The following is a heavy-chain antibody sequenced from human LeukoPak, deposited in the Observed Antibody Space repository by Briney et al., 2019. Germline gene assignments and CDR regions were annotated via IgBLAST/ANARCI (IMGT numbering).Heavy chain of an antibody. CDR3: ARASGGRGVCCDFDY. CDR2: IREDGNEK. J-gene: IGHJ4*02. CDR1: GFTFSSYW. Sequence: PGGSLRLSCSASGFTFSSYWMSWVRQTTGKGLECVAKIREDGNEKFYVDSVKGRFTISRDNAKNSVYLQMNSLRAEDTAVYYCARASGGRGVCCDFDYWGQGTLVTVSS. D-gene: IGHD2-8*01. V-gene: IGHV3-7*01.